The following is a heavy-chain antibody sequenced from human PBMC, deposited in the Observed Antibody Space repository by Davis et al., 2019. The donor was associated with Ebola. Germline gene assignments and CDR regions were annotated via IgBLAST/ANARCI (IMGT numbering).Heavy chain of an antibody. J-gene: IGHJ6*02. Sequence: GGSLRLSCKPSGFTFSTFYMTWVRQPPGKGLEWVSRITTGSSSVFYADSLKGRFTISRDDAKYTLFLQMNSLRVEDTAVYYCARDGRLGIYYYGIDVWGQGTTVTVSS. CDR3: ARDGRLGIYYYGIDV. V-gene: IGHV3-21*01. CDR1: GFTFSTFY. D-gene: IGHD3-16*01. CDR2: ITTGSSSV.